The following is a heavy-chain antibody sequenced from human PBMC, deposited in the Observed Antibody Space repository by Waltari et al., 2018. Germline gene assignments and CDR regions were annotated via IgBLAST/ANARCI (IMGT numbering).Heavy chain of an antibody. CDR2: VKEDEAEK. V-gene: IGHV3-7*01. CDR3: ARVSFWSGFYFDE. CDR1: GFRFRTSW. J-gene: IGHJ4*02. Sequence: LVESGGGLVQPGGSLRLSCSASGFRFRTSWMGWVRRAPGKGLEWVERVKEDEAEKNYVACVKGRFTISRDNARNSLHLQRNSLRVEDTAEYYCARVSFWSGFYFDEWGQGTVVTVSA. D-gene: IGHD3-3*01.